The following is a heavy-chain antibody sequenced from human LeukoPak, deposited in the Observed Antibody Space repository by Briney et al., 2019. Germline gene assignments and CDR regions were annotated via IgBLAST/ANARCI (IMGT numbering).Heavy chain of an antibody. CDR1: GFTFSTYG. V-gene: IGHV3-33*01. J-gene: IGHJ4*02. CDR3: ARGRIGSSYYYFDY. D-gene: IGHD3-10*01. CDR2: IRYDGSKT. Sequence: PGGSLRLSCATSGFTFSTYGMHWVRQAPGKGLEWVAVIRYDGSKTNYADSVKGRFTITRDNAKNTLYLQMNSLRAEDTAVYYCARGRIGSSYYYFDYWGQGAVVTVS.